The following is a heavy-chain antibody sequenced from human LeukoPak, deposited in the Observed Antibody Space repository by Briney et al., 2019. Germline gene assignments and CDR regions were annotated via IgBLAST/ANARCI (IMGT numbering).Heavy chain of an antibody. J-gene: IGHJ4*02. CDR3: AKDDETGTCIDY. CDR1: GFTFSNYG. V-gene: IGHV3-33*06. CDR2: IWYDGTNK. D-gene: IGHD1-7*01. Sequence: GGALRLACAASGFTFSNYGMHWVRQAPGKGLGWVAVIWYDGTNKYYADSVKGRFTISRDNSKNTLYLQMNSLRAEDTAVYYCAKDDETGTCIDYWGQGTLVTVSS.